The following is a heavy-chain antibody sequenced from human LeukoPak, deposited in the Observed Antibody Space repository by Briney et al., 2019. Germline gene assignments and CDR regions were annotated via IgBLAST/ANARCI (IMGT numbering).Heavy chain of an antibody. J-gene: IGHJ4*02. CDR2: IKQDGGEK. V-gene: IGHV3-7*01. CDR3: ARDYCSGGSCYEPFDY. CDR1: GITFSRYW. D-gene: IGHD2-15*01. Sequence: GGSLRLSCVDSGITFSRYWMSWVRQAPGKGLEWVANIKQDGGEKYYVDSVKGRFTISRDNAKNSLYLQMNSLRAEDTAVYYCARDYCSGGSCYEPFDYWGQGTLVTVSS.